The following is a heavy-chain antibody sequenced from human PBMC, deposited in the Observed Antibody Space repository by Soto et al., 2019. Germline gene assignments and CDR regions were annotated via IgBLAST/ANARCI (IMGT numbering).Heavy chain of an antibody. Sequence: EVQLVQSGAEVKKPGESLRISCKGSGYSFTSYWISWVRQMPGKGLEWMGRIDPSDSYTNYSPSFQGHVTISADKSISTAYLQWSSLKASDTAMYYCARHDSNRGSCSGGSCYPNHYGMDVWGQGTTVTVSS. D-gene: IGHD2-15*01. CDR3: ARHDSNRGSCSGGSCYPNHYGMDV. CDR1: GYSFTSYW. CDR2: IDPSDSYT. J-gene: IGHJ6*02. V-gene: IGHV5-10-1*03.